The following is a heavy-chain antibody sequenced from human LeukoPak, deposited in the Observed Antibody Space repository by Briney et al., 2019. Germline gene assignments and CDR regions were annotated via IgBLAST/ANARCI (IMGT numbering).Heavy chain of an antibody. CDR1: GYSFTGYY. CDR3: ARDQGDYYCTSTTCSGGAFDF. V-gene: IGHV1-2*02. D-gene: IGHD2-2*01. Sequence: ASVKVSCKASGYSFTGYYLNWVRQAPGQGLEWMGWINSDSGKTKYAQKFQGRVTMTRDTSISTTYMELSSLISDDMAVYYCARDQGDYYCTSTTCSGGAFDFWGQGTMVTASS. CDR2: INSDSGKT. J-gene: IGHJ3*01.